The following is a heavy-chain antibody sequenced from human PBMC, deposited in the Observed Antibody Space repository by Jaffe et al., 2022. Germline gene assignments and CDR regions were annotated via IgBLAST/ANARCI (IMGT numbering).Heavy chain of an antibody. CDR3: AHGFGVVVGPPFWVFDP. CDR2: IYWNDDK. V-gene: IGHV2-5*01. CDR1: GFSLSTSGVG. J-gene: IGHJ5*02. D-gene: IGHD3-3*01. Sequence: QITLKESGPTLVKPTQTLTLTCTFSGFSLSTSGVGVGWIRQPPGKALEWLALIYWNDDKRYSPSLKSRLTITKDTSKNQVVLTMTNMDPVDTATYYCAHGFGVVVGPPFWVFDPWGQGTLVTVSS.